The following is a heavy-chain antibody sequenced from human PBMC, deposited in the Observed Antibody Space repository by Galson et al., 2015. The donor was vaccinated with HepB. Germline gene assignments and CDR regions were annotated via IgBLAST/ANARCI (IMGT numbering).Heavy chain of an antibody. D-gene: IGHD2-2*01. J-gene: IGHJ4*02. CDR1: GFTFSSYW. Sequence: SLRLSCAASGFTFSSYWMSWVRQAPGKGLEWVANIKQDGSEKYYVDSVKGRFTISRDNAKNSLYLQMNSLRAEDTAVYYCARERSSTDPYFDYWGQGTLVTVSS. V-gene: IGHV3-7*03. CDR3: ARERSSTDPYFDY. CDR2: IKQDGSEK.